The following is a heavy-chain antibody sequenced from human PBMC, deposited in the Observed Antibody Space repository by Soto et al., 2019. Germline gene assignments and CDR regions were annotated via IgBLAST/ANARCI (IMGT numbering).Heavy chain of an antibody. CDR2: FIPIFRTL. D-gene: IGHD3-22*01. CDR1: GGIFGSHG. CDR3: VRDRRIYYSDPHDEFVASDYEG. V-gene: IGHV1-69*01. J-gene: IGHJ3*01. Sequence: QVQLIQSEAEVKKPGSSVRVSCTASGGIFGSHGFSWVRQAPGQRLEWVGGFIPIFRTLTYTEKFQARVRIAADESTNTVYLDLSSLTYEDTAVYYCVRDRRIYYSDPHDEFVASDYEGWGQGTMVSVSS.